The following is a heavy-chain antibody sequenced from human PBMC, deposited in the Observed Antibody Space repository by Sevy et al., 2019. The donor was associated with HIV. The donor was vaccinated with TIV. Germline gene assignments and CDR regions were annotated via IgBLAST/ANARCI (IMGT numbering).Heavy chain of an antibody. D-gene: IGHD6-13*01. CDR3: AKDLDSSSWYYFDY. V-gene: IGHV3-23*01. J-gene: IGHJ4*02. CDR2: ISGSGGST. CDR1: GFSFSSYA. Sequence: GGSLRLSCAASGFSFSSYAMSWVRQAPGKGLEWVSVISGSGGSTNYADSVKGRFTISRDNLKNTVYLQMKNLRAEDTAIYYCAKDLDSSSWYYFDYWGQGTQVTVSS.